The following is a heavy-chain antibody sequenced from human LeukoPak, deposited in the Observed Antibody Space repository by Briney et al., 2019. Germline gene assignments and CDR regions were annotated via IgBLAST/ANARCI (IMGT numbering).Heavy chain of an antibody. CDR2: IYYSGST. Sequence: PSETLSLTCTVSGGSISSSSYYWGWIRQPPGKGLEWIGSIYYSGSTYYNPSLKSRVTISVDTSKNQFSLKLSSVTAADTAVYYCARGEIFGVVIISHPPFDYRGQGTLVTVSS. D-gene: IGHD3-3*01. J-gene: IGHJ4*02. CDR3: ARGEIFGVVIISHPPFDY. CDR1: GGSISSSSYY. V-gene: IGHV4-39*01.